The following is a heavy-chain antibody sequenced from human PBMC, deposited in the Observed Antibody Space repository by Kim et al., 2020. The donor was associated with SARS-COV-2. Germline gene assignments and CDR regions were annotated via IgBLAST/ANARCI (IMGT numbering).Heavy chain of an antibody. Sequence: ASVKVSCKASGYTFTSYAINWVRQAPGQGLEWMGWINTNTGNPTYAQGFTGRFVFSLDTSVSTAYLQISSLKAEDTAVYYCARDYPNYYDSSGYYNWGQGTLVNVSS. D-gene: IGHD3-22*01. CDR3: ARDYPNYYDSSGYYN. J-gene: IGHJ4*02. CDR1: GYTFTSYA. V-gene: IGHV7-4-1*02. CDR2: INTNTGNP.